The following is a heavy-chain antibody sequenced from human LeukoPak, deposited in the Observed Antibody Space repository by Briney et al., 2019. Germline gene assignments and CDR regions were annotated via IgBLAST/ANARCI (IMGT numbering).Heavy chain of an antibody. V-gene: IGHV1-2*02. D-gene: IGHD5-24*01. Sequence: ASVKVSCKASGYTFTDYYMHWVRQAPGQGLEWMGWINPNSGGTNYAQKFQGRVTMTRDTSISTAYMELSRLRSDDTAVYYCARMKADRTIDFDYWGQGTLVTVSS. CDR1: GYTFTDYY. CDR2: INPNSGGT. CDR3: ARMKADRTIDFDY. J-gene: IGHJ4*02.